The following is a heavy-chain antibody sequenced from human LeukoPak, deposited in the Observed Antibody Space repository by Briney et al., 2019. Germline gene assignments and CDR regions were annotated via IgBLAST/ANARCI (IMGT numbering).Heavy chain of an antibody. CDR2: IYSSGST. V-gene: IGHV4-4*07. CDR3: ARDGLGSRPLDY. CDR1: GGSFSGYY. D-gene: IGHD2-15*01. J-gene: IGHJ4*02. Sequence: SETLSLTCAVYGGSFSGYYWSWIRQPAGKGLEWIGRIYSSGSTNYNPSLKSRVTMSVDTSKNQFSLKLSSVTAADTAVYYCARDGLGSRPLDYWGQGTLVTVSS.